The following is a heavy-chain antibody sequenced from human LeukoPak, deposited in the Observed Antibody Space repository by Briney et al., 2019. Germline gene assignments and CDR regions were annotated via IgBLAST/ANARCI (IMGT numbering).Heavy chain of an antibody. D-gene: IGHD4-17*01. CDR3: ARVPPIYGDYYYYGMDV. J-gene: IGHJ6*04. CDR2: IIPIFGTA. V-gene: IGHV1-69*06. Sequence: ASVKVSCKASGGTFSSYAISWVRQAPGQGLEWMGGIIPIFGTANYAQKFQGRVTITADKSTSTAYMELSSLRSEDTAVYYRARVPPIYGDYYYYGMDVWGKGTTVTVSS. CDR1: GGTFSSYA.